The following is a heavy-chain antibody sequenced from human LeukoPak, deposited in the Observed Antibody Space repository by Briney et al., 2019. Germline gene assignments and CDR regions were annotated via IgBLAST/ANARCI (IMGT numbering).Heavy chain of an antibody. J-gene: IGHJ4*02. D-gene: IGHD3-22*01. CDR3: AKNNYYDSSGYYPYYFDY. CDR1: GFTFSSYA. CDR2: ISGSGGST. Sequence: LPGGSLRLSCAASGFTFSSYAMSWVRQAPGKGLEWVSAISGSGGSTYYADSVKGRFTISRDNSKNTLYLQMNSLRAEDTAVYYCAKNNYYDSSGYYPYYFDYWGQETLVTVSS. V-gene: IGHV3-23*01.